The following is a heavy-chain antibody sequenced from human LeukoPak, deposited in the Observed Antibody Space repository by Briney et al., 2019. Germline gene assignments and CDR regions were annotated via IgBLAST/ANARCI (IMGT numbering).Heavy chain of an antibody. D-gene: IGHD3-10*01. CDR1: GFTFSNAW. CDR3: TTAGRLTMVRGVVSIDY. Sequence: NPGGSLRLSCAASGFTFSNAWMSWVRQAPGKGLEWVGRIKSKTDGGTTDYAAPVKGRFTISRDDSKNTLYLQMNSLKTEDTAVYYCTTAGRLTMVRGVVSIDYWGQGTLVTVSS. CDR2: IKSKTDGGTT. V-gene: IGHV3-15*01. J-gene: IGHJ4*02.